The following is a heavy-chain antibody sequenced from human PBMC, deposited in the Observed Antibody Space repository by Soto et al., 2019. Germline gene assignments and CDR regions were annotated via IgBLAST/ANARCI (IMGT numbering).Heavy chain of an antibody. CDR2: IGTAGDT. Sequence: GGSLRLSCAASGFTFSSYDMHWVRQATGKGLEWVSAIGTAGDTYYPGSVKGRFTISRENAKNSFYLQMNSLRAEDTAVYYCARLSEITGPRKPFGGGYFYYYATDVWGQGTTVTVSS. J-gene: IGHJ6*02. CDR1: GFTFSSYD. CDR3: ARLSEITGPRKPFGGGYFYYYATDV. V-gene: IGHV3-13*01. D-gene: IGHD1-1*01.